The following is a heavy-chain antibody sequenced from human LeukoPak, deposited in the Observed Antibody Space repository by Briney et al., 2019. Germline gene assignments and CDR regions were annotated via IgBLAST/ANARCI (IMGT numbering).Heavy chain of an antibody. D-gene: IGHD2-2*03. Sequence: GGSLRLSCAASGFTFSSYAMSWVRQAPGKGLEWVSAISGSGGSTYYADSVKGRFTISRDNSKNTLYLQMNSLRAEDTAVYYCATPGVGYCSSTSCNFDYWGQGTLSPSPQ. CDR1: GFTFSSYA. J-gene: IGHJ4*02. CDR2: ISGSGGST. V-gene: IGHV3-23*01. CDR3: ATPGVGYCSSTSCNFDY.